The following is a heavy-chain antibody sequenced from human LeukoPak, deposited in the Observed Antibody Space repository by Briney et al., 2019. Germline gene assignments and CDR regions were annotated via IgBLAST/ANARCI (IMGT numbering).Heavy chain of an antibody. D-gene: IGHD3-10*01. CDR1: GFTFKGCA. Sequence: GESLTLSCAASGFTFKGCAMAWVRQAPGKGLEWVSSITAGGDEFYADSVKGRFTISRDISKSTLFLHMNSLRAEDTDIYYCASGSTPGNGYYFDSWGRGTLVTVSS. V-gene: IGHV3-23*01. CDR3: ASGSTPGNGYYFDS. J-gene: IGHJ4*02. CDR2: ITAGGDE.